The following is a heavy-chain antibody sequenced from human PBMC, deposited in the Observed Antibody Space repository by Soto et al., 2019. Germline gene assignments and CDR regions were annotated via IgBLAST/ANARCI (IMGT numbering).Heavy chain of an antibody. V-gene: IGHV3-7*03. CDR1: GFRFRDYW. Sequence: GSLRLSCAVSGFRFRDYWMSWVRQAPGKGLEWVANIKQDESDKYYVDSVKGRFTISRDNAKNALYLQMNSLRVEDTAVYYCAAYCYTMTCTHFHGYSWGQGTQVTVSS. CDR2: IKQDESDK. D-gene: IGHD3-16*02. CDR3: AAYCYTMTCTHFHGYS. J-gene: IGHJ5*02.